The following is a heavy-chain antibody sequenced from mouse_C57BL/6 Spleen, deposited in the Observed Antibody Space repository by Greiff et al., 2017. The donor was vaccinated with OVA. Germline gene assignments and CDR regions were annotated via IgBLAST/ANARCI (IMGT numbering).Heavy chain of an antibody. J-gene: IGHJ2*01. V-gene: IGHV1-55*01. CDR3: ARLPYYSTYYFDY. CDR1: GYTFTSYW. D-gene: IGHD2-5*01. Sequence: VQLQQPGAELVKPGASVKMSCKASGYTFTSYWITWVKQRPGQSLEWIGDISPGSGSTNYNEKFKSKATLTVDTSSSTAYMQLSSLTSEDSAVYYCARLPYYSTYYFDYWGKGTTLTVSS. CDR2: ISPGSGST.